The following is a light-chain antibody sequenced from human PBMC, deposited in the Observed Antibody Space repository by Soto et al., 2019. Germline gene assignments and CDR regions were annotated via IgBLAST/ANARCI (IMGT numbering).Light chain of an antibody. J-gene: IGLJ1*01. CDR3: CSYADSYNSV. V-gene: IGLV2-11*01. CDR2: DVS. Sequence: QSALTQPRSVSGSPGQSVTISCTGTSSDVGGYNYVSWYQQHPGKAPKLMIFDVSERPSGVPDRFSGSKSGNTASLTISGLQAEDEADYYCCSYADSYNSVFGTGTKLTVL. CDR1: SSDVGGYNY.